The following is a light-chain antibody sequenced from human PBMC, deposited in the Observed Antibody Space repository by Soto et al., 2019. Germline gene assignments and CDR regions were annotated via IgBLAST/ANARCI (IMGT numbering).Light chain of an antibody. CDR3: LQDRNYPRT. CDR2: GAS. Sequence: AIQMTQSPSSLSASVGDRVTITCRASQDIRNELGWYQQRPGKAPKALIYGASNLQSGVPSRFIGSGFGTEFTLTISSLQPEDFATYYCLQDRNYPRTFGQGTKVESK. CDR1: QDIRNE. V-gene: IGKV1-6*01. J-gene: IGKJ1*01.